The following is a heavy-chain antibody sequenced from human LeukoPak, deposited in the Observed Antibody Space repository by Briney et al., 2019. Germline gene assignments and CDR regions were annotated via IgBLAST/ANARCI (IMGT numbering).Heavy chain of an antibody. CDR3: ARGYDSSGYYYHPGFWFDY. D-gene: IGHD3-22*01. V-gene: IGHV4-59*01. Sequence: TSETLSLTCTVSGGSISSYYWSWIRQPPGKGLEWIGYIYYSGSTNYNPSLKSRVTISVDTSKNQFSLKLSSVTAADTAVYYCARGYDSSGYYYHPGFWFDYWGQGTLVTVSS. CDR2: IYYSGST. J-gene: IGHJ4*02. CDR1: GGSISSYY.